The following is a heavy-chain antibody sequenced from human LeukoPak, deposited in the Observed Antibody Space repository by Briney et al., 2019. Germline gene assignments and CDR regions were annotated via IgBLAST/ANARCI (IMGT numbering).Heavy chain of an antibody. CDR1: GFTVSSNY. D-gene: IGHD3-10*01. CDR3: ARRTDDLGSYFDY. Sequence: PGGSLRLSCGASGFTVSSNYMSWVRQHPGKGLEWIGSFYYSGSTYYNPSLRSRVTISVDTSKNQVSLKLFSVTAADTAVYYCARRTDDLGSYFDYWGQGTLVTVSS. CDR2: FYYSGST. J-gene: IGHJ4*02. V-gene: IGHV4-39*01.